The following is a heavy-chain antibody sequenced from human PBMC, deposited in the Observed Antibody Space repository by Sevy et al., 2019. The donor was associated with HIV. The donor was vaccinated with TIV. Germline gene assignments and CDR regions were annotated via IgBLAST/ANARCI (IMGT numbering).Heavy chain of an antibody. CDR1: GFTFTYAW. V-gene: IGHV3-15*01. D-gene: IGHD3-22*01. Sequence: GGSLRLSCAASGFTFTYAWMSWVRQAPGKGLEWVGRIKSKADGGTTDYGAPVKGRFTISRDDSKNTLFLQMNSLKGEDTAVYYCATDPIIVVMVTDGMDVWGQGTTVTVSS. J-gene: IGHJ6*02. CDR2: IKSKADGGTT. CDR3: ATDPIIVVMVTDGMDV.